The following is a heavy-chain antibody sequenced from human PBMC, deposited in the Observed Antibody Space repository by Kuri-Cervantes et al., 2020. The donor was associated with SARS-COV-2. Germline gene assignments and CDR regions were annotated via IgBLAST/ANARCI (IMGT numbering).Heavy chain of an antibody. CDR2: IYYSGST. CDR3: ARHVPDWLLNWFDP. V-gene: IGHV4-39*01. J-gene: IGHJ5*02. D-gene: IGHD3-9*01. CDR1: GGSISSSSYY. Sequence: SETLSLTCTVSGGSISSSSYYWGWIRQPPGKGLEWIGSIYYSGSTYYNPSLKSRVTISVDMSKNQFSLKLSSVTAADTAVYYCARHVPDWLLNWFDPWGQGTLVTVSS.